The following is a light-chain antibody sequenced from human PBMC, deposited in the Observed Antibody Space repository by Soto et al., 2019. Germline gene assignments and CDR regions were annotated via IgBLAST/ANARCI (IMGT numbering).Light chain of an antibody. CDR2: DAS. J-gene: IGKJ1*01. V-gene: IGKV1-5*01. CDR3: QQFHSFSRT. CDR1: QNINSW. Sequence: DIQMTQSPSILSASVGDRVTITCRASQNINSWLAWYQQKPGKAPNLLIYDASTLESGVPSRFSGSGSGTEFTLTISSLQPEDFATYYCQQFHSFSRTFGQGTKVDIK.